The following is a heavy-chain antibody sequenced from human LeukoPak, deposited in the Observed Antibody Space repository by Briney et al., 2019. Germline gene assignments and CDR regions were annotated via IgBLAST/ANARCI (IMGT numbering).Heavy chain of an antibody. CDR2: INHSGST. V-gene: IGHV4-34*01. Sequence: PSGTLSLTCAVYGGSFSGYYWSWIRQPPGKGLEWIGEINHSGSTNYNPSLKSRVTISVDTSKNQFSLKLSSVTAADTAVYYCVVSLIYDSSGYYYIRYFQHWGQGTLVTVSS. J-gene: IGHJ1*01. D-gene: IGHD3-22*01. CDR1: GGSFSGYY. CDR3: VVSLIYDSSGYYYIRYFQH.